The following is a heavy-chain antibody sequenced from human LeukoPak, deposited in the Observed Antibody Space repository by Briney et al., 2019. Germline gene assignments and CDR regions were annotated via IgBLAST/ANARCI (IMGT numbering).Heavy chain of an antibody. V-gene: IGHV6-1*01. J-gene: IGHJ4*02. CDR3: ARGHPYYGSGSFEDY. CDR1: GDSVSSNSAA. CDR2: TYYRSKWYN. Sequence: TSQTLSLTCAISGDSVSSNSAAWNWIRQSPSRGLVWLGRTYYRSKWYNDYAVSVKSRITINPDTSKNQFSLQLNSVTPEDTAVYYCARGHPYYGSGSFEDYWGQGTLVTVSS. D-gene: IGHD3-10*01.